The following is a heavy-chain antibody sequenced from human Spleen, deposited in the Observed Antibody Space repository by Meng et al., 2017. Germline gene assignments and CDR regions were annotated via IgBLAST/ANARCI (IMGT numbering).Heavy chain of an antibody. CDR2: INPNSGGT. V-gene: IGHV1-2*06. CDR1: GYTFTGYY. Sequence: QLQLVQSGAEVMKPGASVKVSCKASGYTFTGYYMHWVRQAPGQGLEWMGRINPNSGGTNFAQKFQGRVIMTRDTSISTAYMELSSLGFDDTAVYYCAKALGWGSSPDYWGHGILVTVSS. D-gene: IGHD2-21*01. CDR3: AKALGWGSSPDY. J-gene: IGHJ4*01.